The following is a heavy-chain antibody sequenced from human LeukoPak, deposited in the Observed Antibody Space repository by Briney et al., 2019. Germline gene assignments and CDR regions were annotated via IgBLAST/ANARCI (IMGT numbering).Heavy chain of an antibody. D-gene: IGHD3-10*01. J-gene: IGHJ5*02. CDR2: INPTGSAT. V-gene: IGHV1-46*01. CDR1: GYTFIKHW. CDR3: ARDNSVGDIAWWFDP. Sequence: GASVKVSCKASGYTFIKHWMHWVRQASGQGLEWVGLINPTGSATLYAQKFQGRVTLTRDMSTNTDYMELRSLKSEDTAVYYCARDNSVGDIAWWFDPWGQGTLVTVSS.